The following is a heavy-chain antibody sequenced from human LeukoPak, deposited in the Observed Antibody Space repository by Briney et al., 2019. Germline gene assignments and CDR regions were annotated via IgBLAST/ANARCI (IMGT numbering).Heavy chain of an antibody. V-gene: IGHV1-2*06. J-gene: IGHJ6*03. CDR2: INPNSGGT. D-gene: IGHD4-23*01. Sequence: GASVKVSCKASGYTFTGYYMHRVRQAPGQGLEWIGRINPNSGGTNYAQKLQGRVTMTTDTSTSTAYMELRSLRSDDTAVYYCARDGASEDGGYYYYYMDVWGKGTTVTVSS. CDR1: GYTFTGYY. CDR3: ARDGASEDGGYYYYYMDV.